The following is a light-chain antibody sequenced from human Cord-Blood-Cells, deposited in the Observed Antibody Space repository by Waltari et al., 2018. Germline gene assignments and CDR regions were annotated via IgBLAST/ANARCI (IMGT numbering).Light chain of an antibody. V-gene: IGLV2-14*01. CDR2: DVS. Sequence: QSALTQPASVSGSPGQSITISCTGTSSDVGGYNYVSWYPQPPGKAPKLMIYDVSKPPSGVSNRFSGSKAGNTASLTISGLQAEDEADYYCSSYTSSSTWVFGGGTKLTVL. CDR1: SSDVGGYNY. CDR3: SSYTSSSTWV. J-gene: IGLJ3*02.